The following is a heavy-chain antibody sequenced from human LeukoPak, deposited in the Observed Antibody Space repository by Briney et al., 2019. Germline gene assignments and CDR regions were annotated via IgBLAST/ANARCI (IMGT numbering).Heavy chain of an antibody. CDR1: GGSSSGYY. D-gene: IGHD6-13*01. V-gene: IGHV4-34*01. Sequence: KASETLSLTCAVYGGSSSGYYWSWIRQPPGKGLEWIGEINHSGSTNYNPSLKSRVTISVDTSKNQFSLKLSSVTAADTAVYYCARGLIAAAGKPRVAPTQTLDVWGKGTTVTVSS. J-gene: IGHJ6*04. CDR3: ARGLIAAAGKPRVAPTQTLDV. CDR2: INHSGST.